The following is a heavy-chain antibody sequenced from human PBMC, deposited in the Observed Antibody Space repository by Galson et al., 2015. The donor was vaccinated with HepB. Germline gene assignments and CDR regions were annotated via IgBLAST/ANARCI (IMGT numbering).Heavy chain of an antibody. CDR1: GYTFASYA. V-gene: IGHV1-3*01. J-gene: IGHJ6*03. CDR2: INAGNGNT. Sequence: SVKVSCKASGYTFASYAMHWVRQAPGQRLEWMGWINAGNGNTKYSQKFQGRVTITRDTSASTAYMELSSLRSEDTAVYYCARSGDIVVVPAALYYTDVWGKGTTVTISS. D-gene: IGHD2-2*01. CDR3: ARSGDIVVVPAALYYTDV.